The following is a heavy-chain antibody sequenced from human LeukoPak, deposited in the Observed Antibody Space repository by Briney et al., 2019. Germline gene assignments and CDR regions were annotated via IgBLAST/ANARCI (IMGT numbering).Heavy chain of an antibody. CDR1: GCTFSSYA. CDR3: AKSLGVGGYTRYKGFDQ. Sequence: GGSLRLSCAASGCTFSSYAMNWVRQAPGKGLEWVSSISNSDGSTYYADFVKGRFTISRDNSKNTLHLQMNSLRAEDTAVYYCAKSLGVGGYTRYKGFDQWGQGTLVTVSS. D-gene: IGHD5-24*01. V-gene: IGHV3-23*01. J-gene: IGHJ4*02. CDR2: ISNSDGST.